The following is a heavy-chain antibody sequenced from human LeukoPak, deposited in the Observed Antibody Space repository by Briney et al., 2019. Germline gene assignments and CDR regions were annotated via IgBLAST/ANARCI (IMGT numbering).Heavy chain of an antibody. CDR1: GGSIGSSRYY. Sequence: SETLSLTCTVSGGSIGSSRYYWGWIRHPPGKGLEWIGNIYYSESTYYNPTLKSRVTISVDTSKNQFSLKLSSVTAADTAVYYCAKQRRDGYNYFDYWGQGTLVTVSS. J-gene: IGHJ4*02. V-gene: IGHV4-39*01. CDR3: AKQRRDGYNYFDY. D-gene: IGHD5-24*01. CDR2: IYYSEST.